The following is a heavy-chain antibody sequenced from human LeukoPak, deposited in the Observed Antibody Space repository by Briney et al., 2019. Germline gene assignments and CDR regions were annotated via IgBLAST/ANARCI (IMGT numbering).Heavy chain of an antibody. CDR1: GGSISSYY. J-gene: IGHJ4*02. CDR2: IYYSGST. D-gene: IGHD7-27*01. V-gene: IGHV4-59*01. CDR3: ARDHPDEPLTAVGYFDY. Sequence: SSETLSLTCTVSGGSISSYYWTWIRQPPGKGLEWIGYIYYSGSTNYNPSLKSRVSISLDTSKSQFSLKLSSVTAADTAVYYCARDHPDEPLTAVGYFDYWGQGTLVTVSS.